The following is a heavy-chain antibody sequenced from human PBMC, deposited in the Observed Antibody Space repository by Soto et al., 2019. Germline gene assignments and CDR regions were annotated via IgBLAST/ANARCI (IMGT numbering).Heavy chain of an antibody. D-gene: IGHD3-9*01. CDR1: GYTFTSYG. CDR3: ARDQVLRYFDWLPLCGMDV. V-gene: IGHV1-18*04. J-gene: IGHJ6*02. Sequence: QVQLVQSGAEVKKPGASVKVSCKASGYTFTSYGISWVRQAPGQGLEWMGWISAYNGNTNYAQKLQGRVTMTTDASTSTAYMELRSLRSDDTAVYYCARDQVLRYFDWLPLCGMDVWGQGTTVTVSS. CDR2: ISAYNGNT.